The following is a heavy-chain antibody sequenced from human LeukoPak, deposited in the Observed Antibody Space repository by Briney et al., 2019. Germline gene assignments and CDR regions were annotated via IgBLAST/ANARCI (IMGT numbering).Heavy chain of an antibody. CDR2: ISAYNGHT. V-gene: IGHV1-18*01. CDR1: DYTFTSYG. J-gene: IGHJ3*02. D-gene: IGHD1-26*01. Sequence: GASVKVSCKASDYTFTSYGISWVRQAPGQGLEWMGWISAYNGHTNYAQKLRGRVTMTTDTSTSTAYMELRSLRSDDTAVYYCARGGRWELPRPYAFDIWGQGTMVTVSS. CDR3: ARGGRWELPRPYAFDI.